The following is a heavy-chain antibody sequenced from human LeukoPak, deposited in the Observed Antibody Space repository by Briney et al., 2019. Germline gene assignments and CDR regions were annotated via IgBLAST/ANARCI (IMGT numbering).Heavy chain of an antibody. CDR2: IIPIFGTA. J-gene: IGHJ4*02. CDR3: ARPGYPWGYFDY. CDR1: GGTFSSYA. D-gene: IGHD1-1*01. Sequence: SVKVSCKASGGTFSSYAISWVRQAPGQGLEGMGGIIPIFGTANYPQKFQGRVTITADKSTSTAYMELSSLRSEDPAVYYCARPGYPWGYFDYWGQGTLVTVSS. V-gene: IGHV1-69*06.